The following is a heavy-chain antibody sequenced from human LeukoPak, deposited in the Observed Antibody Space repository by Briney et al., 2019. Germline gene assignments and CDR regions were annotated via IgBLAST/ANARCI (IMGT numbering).Heavy chain of an antibody. V-gene: IGHV3-30-3*01. J-gene: IGHJ3*02. CDR3: ARTYYYDSSGYYDAFDI. CDR1: GFTFSSYA. D-gene: IGHD3-22*01. Sequence: GGSLRLSCAASGFTFSSYAMHWVRQAPGKGLEWVAVISYDGSNKYYADSVKGRFTISRDNSKNTLYLQMNSLRAEDTAVYCCARTYYYDSSGYYDAFDIWGQGTMVTVSS. CDR2: ISYDGSNK.